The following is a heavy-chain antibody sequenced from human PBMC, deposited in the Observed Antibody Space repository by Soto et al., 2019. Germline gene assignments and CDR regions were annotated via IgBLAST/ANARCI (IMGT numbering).Heavy chain of an antibody. J-gene: IGHJ4*02. CDR3: ARGSSNWAYYFDF. CDR1: AFTFSSYS. D-gene: IGHD6-13*01. CDR2: ITSSGTTV. Sequence: EVHLVESGGGLVQPGGSLRLSCAASAFTFSSYSLNWVRQAPGKGLEWVSYITSSGTTVYYADSVRGRFTISRDNAKNSLYLQMNSLRDDDTAVYYCARGSSNWAYYFDFWGQGTLVTVSS. V-gene: IGHV3-48*02.